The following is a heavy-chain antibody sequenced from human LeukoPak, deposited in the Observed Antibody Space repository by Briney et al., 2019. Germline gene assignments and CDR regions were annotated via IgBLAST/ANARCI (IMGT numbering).Heavy chain of an antibody. CDR2: IIPILGIA. CDR3: ARGSPGAQFDY. CDR1: GGTFSSYA. J-gene: IGHJ4*02. V-gene: IGHV1-69*04. D-gene: IGHD3-10*01. Sequence: SMKVSCKASGGTFSSYAISWVRQAPGQGLEWMGRIIPILGIANYAQKFQGRVTITADKSTSTAYMELSSLRSEDSAVYYCARGSPGAQFDYWGQGTLVTVSS.